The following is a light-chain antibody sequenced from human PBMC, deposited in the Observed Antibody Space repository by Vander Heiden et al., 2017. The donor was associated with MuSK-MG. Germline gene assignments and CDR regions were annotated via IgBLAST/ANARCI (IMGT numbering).Light chain of an antibody. CDR3: RQSYSTHF. Sequence: DIQMTQSPSSLSASVGDRLTITCRASQSISSYLNWYQQKPGKAPKLLIYAASSWQSGVPSRFSGSGSGTDFTLTSSRLQPEDFATYYWRQSYSTHFFGHGTKVDIK. J-gene: IGKJ3*01. CDR1: QSISSY. V-gene: IGKV1-39*01. CDR2: AAS.